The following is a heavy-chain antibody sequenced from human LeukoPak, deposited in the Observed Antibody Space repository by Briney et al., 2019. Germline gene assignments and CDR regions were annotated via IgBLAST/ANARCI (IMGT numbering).Heavy chain of an antibody. D-gene: IGHD3-22*01. CDR1: GFIFSRNS. V-gene: IGHV3-21*01. Sequence: GESLRLSCAASGFIFSRNSMNWVRQAPGKGLEWVSSISGNSNYIYYADSLKGRFTISRDNAKNSLFLQINSLRAEDTAVYYCAREISSYYYVALNDYWGQGTLVTVSS. CDR3: AREISSYYYVALNDY. CDR2: ISGNSNYI. J-gene: IGHJ4*02.